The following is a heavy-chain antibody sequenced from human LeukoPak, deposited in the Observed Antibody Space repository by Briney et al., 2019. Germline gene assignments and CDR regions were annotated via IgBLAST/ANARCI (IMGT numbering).Heavy chain of an antibody. Sequence: SETLSLTCTVSGGSISSSSSYWGWIRQPPGKGLEWIGSIYYSGSTYYNPSLKSRVTISVDTSKNQFSLKLSSVTAADTAVYYCASFVDTAMGLFDYWGQGTLVTVSS. D-gene: IGHD5-18*01. CDR1: GGSISSSSSY. CDR2: IYYSGST. J-gene: IGHJ4*02. CDR3: ASFVDTAMGLFDY. V-gene: IGHV4-39*07.